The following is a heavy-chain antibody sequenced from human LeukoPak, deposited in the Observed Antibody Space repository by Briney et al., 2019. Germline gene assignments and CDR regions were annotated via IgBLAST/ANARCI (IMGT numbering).Heavy chain of an antibody. D-gene: IGHD1-26*01. Sequence: SETLSLTCTVSGGSISSSSYYWGWIRQPPGKGLEWIGSIYYSGSTYYNPSLKSRVTISVDTSKNQFSLKLSSVTAADTAVYYCARHLPSGRAFDYWGQGTLVTVSS. CDR3: ARHLPSGRAFDY. J-gene: IGHJ4*02. CDR1: GGSISSSSYY. V-gene: IGHV4-39*01. CDR2: IYYSGST.